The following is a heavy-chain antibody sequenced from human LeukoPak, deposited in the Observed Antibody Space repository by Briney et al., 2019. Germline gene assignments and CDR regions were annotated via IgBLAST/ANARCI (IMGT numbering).Heavy chain of an antibody. Sequence: SETLSLTCTASGCSISTHYWSWIRQPPGKGLEWIGDIYYTGSTNYNPSLKSRVTMAIDTSKNQFSLELTFVSAADTAVYYCARAQYASGIFFDYWGQGTLATVSS. D-gene: IGHD3-10*01. J-gene: IGHJ4*02. CDR2: IYYTGST. CDR1: GCSISTHY. CDR3: ARAQYASGIFFDY. V-gene: IGHV4-59*11.